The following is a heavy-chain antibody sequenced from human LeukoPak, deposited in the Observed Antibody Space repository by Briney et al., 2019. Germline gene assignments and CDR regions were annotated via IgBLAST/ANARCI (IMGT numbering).Heavy chain of an antibody. CDR3: ARATYSSSWKYYFDY. D-gene: IGHD6-13*01. CDR2: IGTAGDT. CDR1: GYTFTGYY. J-gene: IGHJ4*02. Sequence: ASVKVSCKASGYTFTGYYMHLVRQATGKGLEWVSAIGTAGDTYYPGSVKGRFTISRENAKNSLYLQMNSLRAGDTAVYYCARATYSSSWKYYFDYWGQGTLVTVSS. V-gene: IGHV3-13*01.